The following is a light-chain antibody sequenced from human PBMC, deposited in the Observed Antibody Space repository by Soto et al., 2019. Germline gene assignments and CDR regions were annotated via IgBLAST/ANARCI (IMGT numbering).Light chain of an antibody. CDR2: DDN. J-gene: IGLJ1*01. CDR3: GAWDDSLNVYG. Sequence: QSALTQPPSVSAAPGQDVTISCSGSSSNLAYNSLSWYQQLPGTAPKLLIYDDNKRPSGIPARFSGSKSGTSATLGITGLETGDEADYYCGAWDDSLNVYGFGSGTKLTVL. V-gene: IGLV1-51*01. CDR1: SSNLAYNS.